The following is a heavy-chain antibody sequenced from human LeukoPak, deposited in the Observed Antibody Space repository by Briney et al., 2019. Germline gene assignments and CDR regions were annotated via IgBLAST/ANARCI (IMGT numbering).Heavy chain of an antibody. V-gene: IGHV4-34*01. D-gene: IGHD2-2*02. Sequence: ASETLSLTCAVYGGSFSGYYWSWIRQPPGKGLEWIGEINHSGSTNYNPSLKSRVTISVDTSKNQFSLKLSSVTAADTAVYYCARVPNCSSTSCYTPWGQGTLVTVSS. CDR3: ARVPNCSSTSCYTP. CDR1: GGSFSGYY. J-gene: IGHJ5*02. CDR2: INHSGST.